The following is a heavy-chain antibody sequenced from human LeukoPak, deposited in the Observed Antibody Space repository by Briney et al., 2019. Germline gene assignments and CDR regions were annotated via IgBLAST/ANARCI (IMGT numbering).Heavy chain of an antibody. CDR3: AKANRGLRMYYYYMDV. D-gene: IGHD4-17*01. Sequence: GGSLRLSCAASGFTFSSYAMSWVHQAPGKGLEWVSAISGSGGSTYYADSVKGRFTISRDNSKNTLYLQMNSLRAEDTAVYYCAKANRGLRMYYYYMDVWGKGTTVTVSS. V-gene: IGHV3-23*01. J-gene: IGHJ6*03. CDR2: ISGSGGST. CDR1: GFTFSSYA.